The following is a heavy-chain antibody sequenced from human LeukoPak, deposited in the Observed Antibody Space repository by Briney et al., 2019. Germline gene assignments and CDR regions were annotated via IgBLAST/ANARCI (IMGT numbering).Heavy chain of an antibody. J-gene: IGHJ4*02. V-gene: IGHV1-2*02. CDR2: INPNSGGT. Sequence: ASVKVSCKASGYTFTGYYMHWVRQAPGQGLEWMGWINPNSGGTNYAQKFQGRVTMTRDTSISTAYMELRRLRDDDTAVYYCARDQRLWWPRGVYYFDYWGQGTLVTVSS. CDR1: GYTFTGYY. D-gene: IGHD2-21*01. CDR3: ARDQRLWWPRGVYYFDY.